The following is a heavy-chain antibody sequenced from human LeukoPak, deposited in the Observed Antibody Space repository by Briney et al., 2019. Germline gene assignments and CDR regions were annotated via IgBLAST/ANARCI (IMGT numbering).Heavy chain of an antibody. CDR1: GFTFSSYA. D-gene: IGHD3/OR15-3a*01. CDR2: IKLDGSEK. V-gene: IGHV3-7*03. J-gene: IGHJ4*02. CDR3: ARDQYDTWSRRGNFDS. Sequence: GGSLRLSCAASGFTFSSYAMHWVRQAPGKGLEWVANIKLDGSEKNYVDSVKGRFTISRDNTKNSLYLQMNSLRAEDTAVFYCARDQYDTWSRRGNFDSWGQGTLVIVSS.